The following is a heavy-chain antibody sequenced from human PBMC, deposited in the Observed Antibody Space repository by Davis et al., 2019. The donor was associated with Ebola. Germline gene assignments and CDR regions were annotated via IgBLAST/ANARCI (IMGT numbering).Heavy chain of an antibody. CDR2: ISPYNGNT. Sequence: ASVKVSCKASGHNFRSYGITWVRQAPGQGLEWVGWISPYNGNTNHGQKVQGRVTMTTDASTNTAYMELRSLRSDDTAVYYCARQTIGPTNDFWGQGTLVSVSS. J-gene: IGHJ4*02. CDR1: GHNFRSYG. CDR3: ARQTIGPTNDF. D-gene: IGHD5-12*01. V-gene: IGHV1-18*01.